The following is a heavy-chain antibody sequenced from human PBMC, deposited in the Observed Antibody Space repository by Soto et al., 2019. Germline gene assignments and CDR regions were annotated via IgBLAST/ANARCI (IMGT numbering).Heavy chain of an antibody. D-gene: IGHD6-13*01. Sequence: SETLSLTCAVSGGSISSGGYSWSWIRQPPGKGLEWIGYIYHSGSTYYNPSLKSRVTISVDRSKNQFSLKLSSVTAADTAVYYCARAYSSSWYWFDPWGQGTLVTVSS. CDR1: GGSISSGGYS. V-gene: IGHV4-30-2*01. CDR2: IYHSGST. J-gene: IGHJ5*02. CDR3: ARAYSSSWYWFDP.